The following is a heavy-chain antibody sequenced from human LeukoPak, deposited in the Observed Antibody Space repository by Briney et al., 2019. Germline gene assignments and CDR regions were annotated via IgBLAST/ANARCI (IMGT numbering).Heavy chain of an antibody. V-gene: IGHV1-46*01. Sequence: GASVKVSCKASGYTFTNFYMHWVRQAPGQGLEWMGLIHPSDGDTKYAQEFQDGVTMTRDTSTSTVYMELSSLRFEDTAVYYCATYTQSGAQGISDYWGQGTLVTVSS. D-gene: IGHD3-10*01. J-gene: IGHJ4*02. CDR2: IHPSDGDT. CDR3: ATYTQSGAQGISDY. CDR1: GYTFTNFY.